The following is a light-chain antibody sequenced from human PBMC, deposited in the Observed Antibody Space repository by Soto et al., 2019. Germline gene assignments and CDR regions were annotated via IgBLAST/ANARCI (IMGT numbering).Light chain of an antibody. Sequence: DIQMTQSPSTLSASVGDRVTITCRASQSPSPWLAWYQQRPGKAPKLLIYKASTLESGVPSRFSGSGSGTEFTLTISSLQPDDFATYYCQQYNSFPRTFGQGIKVEIK. V-gene: IGKV1-5*03. CDR1: QSPSPW. J-gene: IGKJ1*01. CDR3: QQYNSFPRT. CDR2: KAS.